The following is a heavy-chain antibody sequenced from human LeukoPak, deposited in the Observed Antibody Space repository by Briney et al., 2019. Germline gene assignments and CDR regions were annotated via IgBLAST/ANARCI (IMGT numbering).Heavy chain of an antibody. Sequence: SETLSLTCTVSGGSISSYYWSWIRQPPGKGLEWIGYIYYSGSTNYNPSLKSRVTISVDTSKNQFSLKLSSVTAADTAVYYCASWRLGSYFDYWGQGTLVTVSS. D-gene: IGHD7-27*01. V-gene: IGHV4-59*01. CDR2: IYYSGST. CDR3: ASWRLGSYFDY. J-gene: IGHJ4*02. CDR1: GGSISSYY.